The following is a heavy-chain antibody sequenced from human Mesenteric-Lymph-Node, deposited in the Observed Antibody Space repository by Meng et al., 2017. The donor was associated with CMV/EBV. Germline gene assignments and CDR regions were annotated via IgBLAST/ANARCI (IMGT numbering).Heavy chain of an antibody. Sequence: GGSLRLSCAASGFTFSSYAMIWVRQAPGKGLEWVANIKQDGSEKYYVDSVKGRFTISRDNAKNSLYLQMNSLRAEDTAVYYCARALALDVWGQGTTVTVSS. V-gene: IGHV3-7*04. CDR2: IKQDGSEK. CDR3: ARALALDV. J-gene: IGHJ6*02. CDR1: GFTFSSYA.